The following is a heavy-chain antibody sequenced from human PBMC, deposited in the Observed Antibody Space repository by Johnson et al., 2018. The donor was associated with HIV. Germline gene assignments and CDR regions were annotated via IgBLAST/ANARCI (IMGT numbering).Heavy chain of an antibody. Sequence: QVQLVESGGGVVQPGGSLRLSCAASGFTFSSYGMHWVRQAPGKGLEWVAFIRYDGSNTYYADSVKGRVTIARDNSKNTLYLQMNSLRAEDRAVYYCAKAGWSTSGYDHDAFDIWGQGAMVTVSS. CDR3: AKAGWSTSGYDHDAFDI. D-gene: IGHD5-12*01. J-gene: IGHJ3*02. V-gene: IGHV3-30*02. CDR2: IRYDGSNT. CDR1: GFTFSSYG.